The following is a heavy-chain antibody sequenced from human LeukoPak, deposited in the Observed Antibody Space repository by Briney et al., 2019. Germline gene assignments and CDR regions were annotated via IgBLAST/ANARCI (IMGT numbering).Heavy chain of an antibody. CDR3: ARGHATAGYYYYGMDV. CDR2: IYSGGST. CDR1: GFTVSSNY. D-gene: IGHD1-14*01. V-gene: IGHV3-53*04. J-gene: IGHJ6*02. Sequence: VGSLRLSCAASGFTVSSNYMSWVRQAPGKGLEWVSVIYSGGSTYYADSVKGRFTISRHNSKNTLYLQMNSLRAEDTAVYYCARGHATAGYYYYGMDVWGQGTTVTVSS.